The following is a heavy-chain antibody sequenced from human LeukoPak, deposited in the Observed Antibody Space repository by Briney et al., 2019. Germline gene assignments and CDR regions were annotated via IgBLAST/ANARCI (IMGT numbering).Heavy chain of an antibody. Sequence: SETLSLTCTVSGASVTDYYWSWIRQSPGKGLEWISYIHHSGNSDYNPSLRSRVTTSLDTSKNQFSLKLSSVTAADTAVYYCARDPTTVTKGLDIWGQGTMVTVSS. CDR2: IHHSGNS. V-gene: IGHV4-59*02. J-gene: IGHJ3*02. D-gene: IGHD4-17*01. CDR3: ARDPTTVTKGLDI. CDR1: GASVTDYY.